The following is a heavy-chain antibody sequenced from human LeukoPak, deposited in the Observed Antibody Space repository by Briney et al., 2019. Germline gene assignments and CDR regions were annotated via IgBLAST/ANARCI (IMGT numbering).Heavy chain of an antibody. CDR2: ISGSGGST. V-gene: IGHV3-23*01. Sequence: GGSLRLSCAASGFTFSSYAMSWVRQAPGRGLEWVSAISGSGGSTYYADSVKGRFTISRDNSKNTLYLQMNSLRAEDTAVYYCARAGLIMVRGVIDLWGQGTLVTVSP. CDR1: GFTFSSYA. D-gene: IGHD3-10*01. J-gene: IGHJ4*02. CDR3: ARAGLIMVRGVIDL.